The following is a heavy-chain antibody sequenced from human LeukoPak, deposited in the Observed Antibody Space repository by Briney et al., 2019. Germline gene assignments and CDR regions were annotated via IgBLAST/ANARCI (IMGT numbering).Heavy chain of an antibody. CDR3: ARDRGYYYDSSGGDGAFDI. J-gene: IGHJ3*02. V-gene: IGHV3-23*01. Sequence: GGSLRLSCAASGFTFSSYAMSWVRQAPGKGLEWVSAISGSGGSTYYADSVKGRFTISRDNSKNTLYLQMNSLRAEDTAVYYCARDRGYYYDSSGGDGAFDIWGQGTMVTVSS. D-gene: IGHD3-22*01. CDR2: ISGSGGST. CDR1: GFTFSSYA.